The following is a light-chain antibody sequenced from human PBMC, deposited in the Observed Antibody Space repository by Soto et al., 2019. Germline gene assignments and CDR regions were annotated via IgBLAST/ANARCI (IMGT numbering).Light chain of an antibody. V-gene: IGLV2-23*01. Sequence: QSALTQPASVSGSPGQSITISCTGTSSDVGSYNLVSWYQQHPGKAPKLMIYEANKRPSGVSNRFSGSKSGNTASLTISGLQPEDEAEYHCSSYAGYSTSVVFGGGTKLTAL. CDR1: SSDVGSYNL. CDR2: EAN. CDR3: SSYAGYSTSVV. J-gene: IGLJ2*01.